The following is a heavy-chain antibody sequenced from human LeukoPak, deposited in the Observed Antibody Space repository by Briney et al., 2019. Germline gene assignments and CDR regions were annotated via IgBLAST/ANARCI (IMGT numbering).Heavy chain of an antibody. D-gene: IGHD3-3*01. CDR3: ARAPIFGVVRYYYGMDV. V-gene: IGHV3-53*01. Sequence: GGSLRLSCAASGITVSSNYMSWVRQAPGKGLEWVSVIYSGGSTYYADSVKGRFTISRDNSKNTLYLQMNSLRAEDTAVYYCARAPIFGVVRYYYGMDVWGQGTTVTVSS. CDR1: GITVSSNY. CDR2: IYSGGST. J-gene: IGHJ6*02.